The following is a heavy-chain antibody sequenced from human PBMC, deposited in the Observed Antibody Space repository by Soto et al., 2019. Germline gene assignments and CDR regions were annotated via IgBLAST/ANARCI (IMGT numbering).Heavy chain of an antibody. Sequence: NPSETLSLTCTVSGDSISSGGYYWNWIRQPPGKGLEWIGYIYNSGSTYYNPSLKSRVTISVDTSKNQFSLKLSSVTAADTAVYYCARDRKWLQPFDYWGQGTLVTVSS. CDR1: GDSISSGGYY. J-gene: IGHJ4*02. V-gene: IGHV4-30-4*01. CDR2: IYNSGST. CDR3: ARDRKWLQPFDY. D-gene: IGHD5-12*01.